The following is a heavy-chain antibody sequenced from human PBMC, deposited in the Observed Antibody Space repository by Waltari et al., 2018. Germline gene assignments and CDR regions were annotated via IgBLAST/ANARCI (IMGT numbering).Heavy chain of an antibody. J-gene: IGHJ4*02. D-gene: IGHD3-22*01. CDR1: GYSISSGYY. Sequence: QVQLQESGPGLVKPSETLSLTCAVSGYSISSGYYWGWIRQPPGKGLEWIGSNYHSGSTYYNPSLKSRVTISVDTSKNQFSLKLSSVTAADTAVYYCARGEAYYYDSSGEFDYWGQGTLVTVSS. CDR3: ARGEAYYYDSSGEFDY. CDR2: NYHSGST. V-gene: IGHV4-38-2*01.